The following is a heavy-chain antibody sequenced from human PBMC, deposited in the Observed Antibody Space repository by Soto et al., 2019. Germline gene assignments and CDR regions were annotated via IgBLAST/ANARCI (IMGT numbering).Heavy chain of an antibody. J-gene: IGHJ3*02. Sequence: QVQRVESGGVVVQPGRSLRLSCAASGFTFSSYGMHWVRQAPGKGLEWVAVIWYDGSNKYYADSVKGRFTISRDNSKNTLYLHMNSLRAVDTAVFYCARDVRGAFDIWGHGIMVIVSS. CDR1: GFTFSSYG. CDR3: ARDVRGAFDI. CDR2: IWYDGSNK. D-gene: IGHD2-8*01. V-gene: IGHV3-33*01.